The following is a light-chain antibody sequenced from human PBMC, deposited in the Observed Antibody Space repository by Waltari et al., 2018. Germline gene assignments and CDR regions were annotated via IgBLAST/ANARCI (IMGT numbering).Light chain of an antibody. CDR1: QGIRND. Sequence: DIQMTQSPSSLSASVGDRVTIACRASQGIRNDLGWFQQKPGRAPKRLIYAAFRLQTGVPSRFSGSGFGTEITLTISSLRPEDFAIYYCLQHNTYPLTFGGGTKVEV. V-gene: IGKV1-17*01. CDR3: LQHNTYPLT. CDR2: AAF. J-gene: IGKJ4*01.